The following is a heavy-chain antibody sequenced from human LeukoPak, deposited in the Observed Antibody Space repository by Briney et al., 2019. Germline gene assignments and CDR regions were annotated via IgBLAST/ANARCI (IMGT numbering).Heavy chain of an antibody. CDR2: ISVYNGNT. CDR3: AREGDTSRGDAFDV. J-gene: IGHJ3*01. CDR1: GYTFNNYD. V-gene: IGHV1-18*01. D-gene: IGHD3-16*01. Sequence: ASVKVSCKASGYTFNNYDISWVRQAPGQGLAWMGWISVYNGNTNYAQKLQGRVTMTTDTSTSTAYMQLRSLTSDDTAVYYCAREGDTSRGDAFDVWGQGTMVTVSS.